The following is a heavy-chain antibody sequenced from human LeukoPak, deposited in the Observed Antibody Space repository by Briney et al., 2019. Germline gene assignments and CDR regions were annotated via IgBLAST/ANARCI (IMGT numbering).Heavy chain of an antibody. CDR1: GGSFSGYY. CDR2: INHSGNT. Sequence: SETLSLTCAVYGGSFSGYYWSWIRQPPGKGLEWIGEINHSGNTNYNPSLKSRVTISVDTSKNQFSLKLSSVTAADTALYYCARQRVSPRSDFDYWGQGTLVTVSS. CDR3: ARQRVSPRSDFDY. D-gene: IGHD3-3*01. J-gene: IGHJ4*02. V-gene: IGHV4-34*01.